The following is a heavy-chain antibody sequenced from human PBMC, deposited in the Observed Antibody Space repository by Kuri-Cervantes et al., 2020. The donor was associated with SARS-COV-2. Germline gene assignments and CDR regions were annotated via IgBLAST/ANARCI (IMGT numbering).Heavy chain of an antibody. V-gene: IGHV3-7*05. Sequence: GESLKISCAASGFTFSSYWMSWVRQAPGKGLEWVANIKQDGSEKYYVDSVKGRFTISRDNSKNTLYLQMNSLRAEDTAVYYCARSFEGRDVWGQGTTVTVSS. CDR1: GFTFSSYW. CDR3: ARSFEGRDV. CDR2: IKQDGSEK. J-gene: IGHJ6*02. D-gene: IGHD3-10*01.